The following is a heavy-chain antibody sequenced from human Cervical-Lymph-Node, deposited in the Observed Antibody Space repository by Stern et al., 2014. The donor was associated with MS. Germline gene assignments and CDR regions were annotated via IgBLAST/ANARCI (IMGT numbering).Heavy chain of an antibody. V-gene: IGHV3-11*01. D-gene: IGHD3-10*01. CDR3: ASGGDYVDY. J-gene: IGHJ4*02. CDR2: ISSSGSTI. CDR1: GFTFSDYY. Sequence: VQLVESGGGLVKPGGSLRLSCAASGFTFSDYYMSWIRQAPGTGLEWVSYISSSGSTIYYADSAMGRFTISRDNAHTSLYQPKHSLRAEDTDVYYCASGGDYVDYWGQGTLVTVSS.